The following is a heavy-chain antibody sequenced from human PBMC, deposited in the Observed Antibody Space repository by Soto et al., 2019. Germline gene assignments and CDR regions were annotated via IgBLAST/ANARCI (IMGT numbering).Heavy chain of an antibody. CDR1: GFTFSSYG. Sequence: QPGGSLRLSCAASGFTFSSYGMHWVRQAPGKGLEGVAVIWYDGSNKYYADSVKGRFTISRDNSKNTLYLQMNSLRDEDTAVYYCARNREYDFWSGYSADYYYYYGMDVWGQGTTVTVSS. D-gene: IGHD3-3*01. J-gene: IGHJ6*02. V-gene: IGHV3-33*01. CDR3: ARNREYDFWSGYSADYYYYYGMDV. CDR2: IWYDGSNK.